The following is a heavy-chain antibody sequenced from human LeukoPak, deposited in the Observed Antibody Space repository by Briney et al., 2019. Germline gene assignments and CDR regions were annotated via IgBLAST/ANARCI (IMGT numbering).Heavy chain of an antibody. CDR1: GFTFSSYG. V-gene: IGHV3-23*01. J-gene: IGHJ4*02. CDR3: AREHSAAGTNRNFDY. D-gene: IGHD6-13*01. Sequence: PGGSLRLSCAASGFTFSSYGMSWVRQAPGKGLEWVSAISGSGGSTYYADSVKGRFTISRDNSKNTLYLQMNSLRAEDTAVYYCAREHSAAGTNRNFDYWGQGTLVTVSS. CDR2: ISGSGGST.